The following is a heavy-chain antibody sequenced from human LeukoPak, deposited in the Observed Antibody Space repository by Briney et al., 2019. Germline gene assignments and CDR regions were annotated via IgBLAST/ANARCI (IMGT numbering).Heavy chain of an antibody. V-gene: IGHV1-69*04. D-gene: IGHD2-15*01. CDR1: GGTFSSYA. J-gene: IGHJ4*02. CDR2: TIPILGIA. CDR3: ASGKYCSGGSCYGENY. Sequence: GASVKVSCKASGGTFSSYAISWVRQAPGQGLEWMGRTIPILGIANYAQKFQGRVTITADKSTSTAYMELSSLRSEDTAVYYCASGKYCSGGSCYGENYWGQGTLVTVSS.